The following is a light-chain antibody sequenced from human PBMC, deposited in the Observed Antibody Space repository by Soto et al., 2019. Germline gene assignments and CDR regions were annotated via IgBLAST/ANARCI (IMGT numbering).Light chain of an antibody. Sequence: IQMTQSPSSLSASVEDRVIITCRASQSISNHLNWYQQKPGKAPKLLIFAASSLQSGVPSRFSGSRSGPDFTLTICSLQPEDFATYYCQQSYSSPPTFGQGAKVDIK. CDR1: QSISNH. J-gene: IGKJ1*01. CDR2: AAS. V-gene: IGKV1-39*01. CDR3: QQSYSSPPT.